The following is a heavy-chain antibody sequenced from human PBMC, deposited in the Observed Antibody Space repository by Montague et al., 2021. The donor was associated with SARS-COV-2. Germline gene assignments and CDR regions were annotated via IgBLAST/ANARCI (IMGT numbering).Heavy chain of an antibody. J-gene: IGHJ6*02. D-gene: IGHD3-10*01. CDR2: IYSGGST. V-gene: IGHV3-66*02. Sequence: SLRLSCAASGFTVSSHYMRWVRQAPGKGLEWVSVIYSGGSTYYADSVKGRFTISRDNSKNTLYLQMNSLRAEDTAVYYWARDQRRYGSGSYDGPHYYYYGMDVWGQGTTVTVSS. CDR1: GFTVSSHY. CDR3: ARDQRRYGSGSYDGPHYYYYGMDV.